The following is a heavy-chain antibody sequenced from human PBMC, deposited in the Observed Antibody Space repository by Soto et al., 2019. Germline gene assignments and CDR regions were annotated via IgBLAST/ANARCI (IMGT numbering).Heavy chain of an antibody. CDR2: INSDGSST. V-gene: IGHV3-74*01. CDR1: GFTFSSSW. CDR3: VLRDLYYGIDA. D-gene: IGHD5-12*01. J-gene: IGHJ6*02. Sequence: GGSLRLSCAASGFTFSSSWMHWVRQAPGKGLVWVSRINSDGSSTSYADSVKGRFTISRDNAKNTLYLQMNSLRAEDTAVYYCVLRDLYYGIDAWGQGTTVTVSS.